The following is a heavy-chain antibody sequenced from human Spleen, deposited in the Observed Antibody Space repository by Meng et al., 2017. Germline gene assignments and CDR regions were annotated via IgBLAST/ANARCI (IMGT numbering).Heavy chain of an antibody. J-gene: IGHJ4*02. CDR3: ARGPTTTSHDFDY. CDR2: IKHSRST. Sequence: HGQPQPWGAGLLKLSETLSLTGAVYGGAFSGCCWRCIRQPPGKVLEWIGEIKHSRSTNYNPSLESRATISVDTSQNNLSLQLSSVTAADSAVYYCARGPTTTSHDFDYWGQGTLVTVSS. D-gene: IGHD4-11*01. V-gene: IGHV4-34*01. CDR1: GGAFSGCC.